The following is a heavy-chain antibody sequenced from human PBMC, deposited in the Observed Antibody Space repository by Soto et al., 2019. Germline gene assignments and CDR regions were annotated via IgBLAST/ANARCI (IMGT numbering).Heavy chain of an antibody. D-gene: IGHD6-13*01. CDR1: GGSISSGDYY. V-gene: IGHV4-30-4*01. Sequence: SETQSLTCTVSGGSISSGDYYWSWIRQPPGKGLEWIGYIYYSGSTYYNPSPKSRVTISVDTSKNQFSLKLSSVTAADTAVYYCARGYSSSWYDYWGQGTLVTVSS. J-gene: IGHJ4*02. CDR2: IYYSGST. CDR3: ARGYSSSWYDY.